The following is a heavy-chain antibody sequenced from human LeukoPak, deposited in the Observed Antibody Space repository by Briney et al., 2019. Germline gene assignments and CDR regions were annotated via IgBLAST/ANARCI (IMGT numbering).Heavy chain of an antibody. V-gene: IGHV1-2*02. D-gene: IGHD3-10*02. CDR2: INPNGGDT. CDR1: GYTFTGYF. J-gene: IGHJ4*02. Sequence: ASVKVSCKASGYTFTGYFMHWVRQGPGQGFEWMGWINPNGGDTNYAQKFQGRVSMTRDTSINTVYMELSSLRSDDTAVYYCGRDVRRTYDYWGQGTLVTVSS. CDR3: GRDVRRTYDY.